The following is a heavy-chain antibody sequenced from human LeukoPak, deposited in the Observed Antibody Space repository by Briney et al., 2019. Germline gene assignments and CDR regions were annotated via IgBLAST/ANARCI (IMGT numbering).Heavy chain of an antibody. V-gene: IGHV3-30*19. CDR3: ASSSGPTHYYYYGMDV. D-gene: IGHD3-22*01. Sequence: PGGSLRLSCAASGFTFSSYGMHWVRQAPGKGLEWVAVISYDGSNKYYADSVKGRFTISRDNSKNTLSLQMNSLRAEDTAVYYCASSSGPTHYYYYGMDVWGQGTTVTVSS. CDR1: GFTFSSYG. CDR2: ISYDGSNK. J-gene: IGHJ6*02.